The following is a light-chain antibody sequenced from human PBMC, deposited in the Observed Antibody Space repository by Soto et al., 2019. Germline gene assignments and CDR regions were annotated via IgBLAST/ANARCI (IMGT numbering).Light chain of an antibody. CDR2: GAS. V-gene: IGKV3-20*01. CDR1: QSVSSTY. CDR3: QQHGSSHPTT. Sequence: EIVLTQSPATLSLSPGERATLCCRAIQSVSSTYLAWYQQKPGQAPRLLIYGASSRATGIPDRFSGSGSGTDFILAISRLEPEDFAVYYCQQHGSSHPTTFGQGTRLEIK. J-gene: IGKJ5*01.